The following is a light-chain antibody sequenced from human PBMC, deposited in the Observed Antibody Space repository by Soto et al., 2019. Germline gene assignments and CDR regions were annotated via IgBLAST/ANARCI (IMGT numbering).Light chain of an antibody. CDR1: QGISNY. CDR3: QKYNSALLLT. J-gene: IGKJ4*01. CDR2: AAS. V-gene: IGKV1-27*01. Sequence: IQMTQSPSSLSASIGDRVTITCRASQGISNYLAWYQQKPGKVPKLLIYAASTLQSGVPSRFSGSGSGTDFTLTISSLQPEDVATYYCQKYNSALLLTFXGGTKVDIK.